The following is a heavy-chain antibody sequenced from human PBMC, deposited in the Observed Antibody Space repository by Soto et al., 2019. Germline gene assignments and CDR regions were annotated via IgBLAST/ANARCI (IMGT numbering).Heavy chain of an antibody. CDR3: ARHLTEINYGDKGPNDAFDI. D-gene: IGHD2-21*01. V-gene: IGHV5-51*01. CDR1: PDSFSPYW. Sequence: EVQLVQSGAEVKNPGESLGISCRVYPDSFSPYWMGWVGQIPGKGLEWMGSIYPGDSDTRYSPSFEGQVSISADKSTSTAYLQWDSLKASDTAIYYCARHLTEINYGDKGPNDAFDIWGQGTMVTVSS. CDR2: IYPGDSDT. J-gene: IGHJ3*02.